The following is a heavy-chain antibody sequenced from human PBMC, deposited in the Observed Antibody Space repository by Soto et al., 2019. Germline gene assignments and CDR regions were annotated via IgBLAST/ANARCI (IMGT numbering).Heavy chain of an antibody. CDR2: IYYSGST. CDR1: GDSISSDGFY. CDR3: ARALGHRTESNFRRPGYFRL. V-gene: IGHV4-31*03. D-gene: IGHD4-4*01. Sequence: QVQLQESGPGLVKPSQTLSLTCTVSGDSISSDGFYWSWIRQHPGKGLEWIAYIYYSGSTYYNPSLKSRVTISVDMPKNQFSLEVNSVTAADTAVYYCARALGHRTESNFRRPGYFRLWGQGTLVTVSS. J-gene: IGHJ1*01.